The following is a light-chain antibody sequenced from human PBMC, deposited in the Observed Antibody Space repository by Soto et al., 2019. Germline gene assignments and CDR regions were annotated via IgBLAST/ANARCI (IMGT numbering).Light chain of an antibody. CDR2: GAS. CDR3: HQYATSPT. Sequence: EIVLTQSPDTLYLSPGERVTLSCRASQVVTRNSLAWYQHRRGQTPRLLIYGASFRAIGTPDRFSGSGSGTDFPLTISDLEPEDFAVYFCHQYATSPTFGGGTKVEI. J-gene: IGKJ4*01. CDR1: QVVTRNS. V-gene: IGKV3-20*01.